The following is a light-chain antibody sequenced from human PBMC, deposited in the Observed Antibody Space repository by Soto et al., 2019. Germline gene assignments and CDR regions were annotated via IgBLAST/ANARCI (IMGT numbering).Light chain of an antibody. V-gene: IGLV1-51*01. CDR2: DND. Sequence: QSVLTQPPSVSAAPGQKVTISCFGSYSNIGNNYVSWYHQFPGTAPQLLIYDNDDRPSGVPVRFSGSKSGTSATLGISGLQHGDEADYYCGTWDTGLSEWVFGGGTKLTVL. CDR1: YSNIGNNY. CDR3: GTWDTGLSEWV. J-gene: IGLJ2*01.